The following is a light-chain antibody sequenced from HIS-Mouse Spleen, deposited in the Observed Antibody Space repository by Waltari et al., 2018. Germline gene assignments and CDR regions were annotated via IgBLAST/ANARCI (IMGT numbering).Light chain of an antibody. J-gene: IGLJ3*02. CDR2: KDS. CDR3: QSADSSGTWV. Sequence: SYDLTQPPSVSVSPGQTARITCPGDALPKQYASWYQRKPGQAPVLVIYKDSERPSGIPERFSGSSSGTTVTLTISGVQAEDEADYYCQSADSSGTWVFGGGTKLTVL. V-gene: IGLV3-25*03. CDR1: ALPKQY.